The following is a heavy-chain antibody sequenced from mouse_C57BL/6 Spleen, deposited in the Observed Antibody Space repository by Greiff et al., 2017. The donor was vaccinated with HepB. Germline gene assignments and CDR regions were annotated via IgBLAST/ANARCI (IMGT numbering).Heavy chain of an antibody. Sequence: EVQLQQSGPELVKPGASVKISCKASGYTFTDYYMNWVKQSHGKSLEWIGDINPNNGGTSYNQKFKGKATLTVDKSSSTAYMQLRSLTSEDSAVYYCARTGSIYFGCWGQGTTLTVSS. J-gene: IGHJ2*01. CDR1: GYTFTDYY. CDR2: INPNNGGT. D-gene: IGHD2-10*02. V-gene: IGHV1-26*01. CDR3: ARTGSIYFGC.